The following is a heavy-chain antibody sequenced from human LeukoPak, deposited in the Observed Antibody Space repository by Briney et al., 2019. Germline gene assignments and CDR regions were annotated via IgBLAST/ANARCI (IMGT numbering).Heavy chain of an antibody. CDR3: AELGITMIGGV. V-gene: IGHV3-48*03. J-gene: IGHJ6*04. CDR1: GFTFSSYG. CDR2: ISTTGSSI. Sequence: QTGGSLRLSCAASGFTFSSYGMNWVRQAPGKGLEWVSYISTTGSSIYYADSVKGRFTISRDNVKNSLYLQMNSLRAEDTAVYYCAELGITMIGGVWGKGTTVTISS. D-gene: IGHD3-10*02.